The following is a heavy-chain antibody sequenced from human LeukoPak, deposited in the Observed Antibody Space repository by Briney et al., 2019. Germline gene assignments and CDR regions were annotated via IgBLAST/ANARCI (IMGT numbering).Heavy chain of an antibody. CDR3: AKELDTMFFDY. J-gene: IGHJ4*02. CDR1: GFNFDRYT. V-gene: IGHV3-43*01. CDR2: AGWAGGAT. D-gene: IGHD3-10*02. Sequence: GGSLRLSCATSGFNFDRYTIHWVRRAPGKGLEWVSLAGWAGGATFYSDSVRGRFTISRDSGRKSVYLQMNSLTTDDTAFYFCAKELDTMFFDYRGQGALVTVSS.